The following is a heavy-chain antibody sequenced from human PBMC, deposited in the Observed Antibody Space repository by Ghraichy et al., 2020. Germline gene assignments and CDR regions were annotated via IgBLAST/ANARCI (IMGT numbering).Heavy chain of an antibody. V-gene: IGHV3-53*01. CDR1: GFTVSSNY. Sequence: GGSLRLSCAASGFTVSSNYMSWVRQAPGKGLEWVSVIYSGGSTYYADSVKGRFTISRDNSKNTLYLQMNSLRAEDTAVYYCARGTSYYYDSSGYFDYWGQVILVTVSS. J-gene: IGHJ4*02. CDR2: IYSGGST. D-gene: IGHD3-22*01. CDR3: ARGTSYYYDSSGYFDY.